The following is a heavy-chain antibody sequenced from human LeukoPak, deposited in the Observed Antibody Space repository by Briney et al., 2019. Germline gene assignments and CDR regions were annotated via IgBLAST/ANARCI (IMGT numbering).Heavy chain of an antibody. CDR3: ARHIGGWLYYFDY. V-gene: IGHV4-39*01. CDR2: IYYSGST. J-gene: IGHJ4*02. CDR1: GGSISSSSYY. Sequence: SETLSLTCTVSGGSISSSSYYWGWIRQPPGKGLEWIGSIYYSGSTYYNPSLKSRVTISVDTSKNQFSLKLSSVTAADTAVYYCARHIGGWLYYFDYWDQGTLVTVSS. D-gene: IGHD6-19*01.